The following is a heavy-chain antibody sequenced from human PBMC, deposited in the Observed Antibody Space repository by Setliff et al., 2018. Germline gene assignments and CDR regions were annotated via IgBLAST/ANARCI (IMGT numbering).Heavy chain of an antibody. J-gene: IGHJ5*02. CDR3: ARDKLRFLENWFEP. V-gene: IGHV3-21*01. CDR1: GFTFSSYS. CDR2: ISSSSSYI. D-gene: IGHD3-3*01. Sequence: PGGSLRLSCAASGFTFSSYSMNWVREAPGKGLEWVSSISSSSSYIYYADSVKGRFTISRDNAKNSLYLQMNSLRAEDTAVYYCARDKLRFLENWFEPWGQGTLVTVSS.